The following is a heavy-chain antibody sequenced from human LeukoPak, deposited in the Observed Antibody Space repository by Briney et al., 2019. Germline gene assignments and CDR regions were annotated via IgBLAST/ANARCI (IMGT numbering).Heavy chain of an antibody. CDR1: GDSVSSNSAA. Sequence: SQTLSLTCSISGDSVSSNSAAWNWIRQSPSRGLEWLGRTYYRSKCYNDYAVSVKSRITINPDTSKNQYSLQLNSVTPEDTAVYYCAGDKLGSGWLDIWGQGTMVTVSS. V-gene: IGHV6-1*01. D-gene: IGHD6-19*01. J-gene: IGHJ3*02. CDR2: TYYRSKCYN. CDR3: AGDKLGSGWLDI.